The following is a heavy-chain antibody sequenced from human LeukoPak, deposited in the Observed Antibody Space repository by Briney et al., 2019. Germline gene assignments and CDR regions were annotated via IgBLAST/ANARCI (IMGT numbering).Heavy chain of an antibody. J-gene: IGHJ5*02. V-gene: IGHV3-23*01. D-gene: IGHD3-16*02. CDR3: AKDTCLLYPNLFDP. Sequence: PGGTLRLSCAASGFTFSSYAMSWVRQAPGKGLEWVSDICGSGGSKYYAASVKGRFTISRDNYKHTLYLQMNSLRAEATAVYYCAKDTCLLYPNLFDPGGQGTLVTVSA. CDR2: ICGSGGSK. CDR1: GFTFSSYA.